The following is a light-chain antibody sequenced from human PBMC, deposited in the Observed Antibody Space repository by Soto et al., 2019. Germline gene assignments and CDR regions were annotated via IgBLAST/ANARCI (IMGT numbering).Light chain of an antibody. CDR1: QSVTNSF. CDR3: QQYVSSPWA. Sequence: LARSPGTLSLSTGGRRTLSYRASQSVTNSFLAWYQQKPGQAPRLLIYGASRRATGIPDRFTGSGSGTDFPLTISRLEPEDFAVYYCQQYVSSPWAFGQGTKVDIK. J-gene: IGKJ1*01. CDR2: GAS. V-gene: IGKV3-20*01.